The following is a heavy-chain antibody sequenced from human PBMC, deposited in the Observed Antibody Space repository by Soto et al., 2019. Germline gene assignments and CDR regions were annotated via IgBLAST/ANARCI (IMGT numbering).Heavy chain of an antibody. CDR3: ARPRYFDWLLPEYYFDY. CDR1: GYTFTSYG. V-gene: IGHV1-18*01. CDR2: ISAYNGNT. Sequence: GASVKVSCKASGYTFTSYGISWVRQAPGQGLEWMGWISAYNGNTNYAQKLQGRVTMATDTSTSTAYMELRSLRSDDTAVYYCARPRYFDWLLPEYYFDYWGQGTLVTVS. J-gene: IGHJ4*02. D-gene: IGHD3-9*01.